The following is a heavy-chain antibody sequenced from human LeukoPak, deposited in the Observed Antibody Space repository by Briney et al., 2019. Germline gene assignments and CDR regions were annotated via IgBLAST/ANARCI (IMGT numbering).Heavy chain of an antibody. CDR3: ASLLTPYHGSGGGGVDV. CDR1: GCTISTHW. Sequence: GESLRLSYAASGCTISTHWMYWVRQAPGKELVWVLRNSGDESMTSYADAVEGRFTISRDNAKDTLFLQMTSLRVEDTAVYSCASLLTPYHGSGGGGVDVWGQGTTVTVSS. D-gene: IGHD3-10*01. J-gene: IGHJ6*02. V-gene: IGHV3-74*01. CDR2: NSGDESMT.